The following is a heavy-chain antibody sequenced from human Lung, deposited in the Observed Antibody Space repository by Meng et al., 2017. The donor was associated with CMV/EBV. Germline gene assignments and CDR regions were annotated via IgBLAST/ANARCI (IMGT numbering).Heavy chain of an antibody. Sequence: GGSXRLXCAASGFTFSFYGLHWVRQAPGKGLEWVAFIRYDGNNKFYADSVKGRFTISRDRSKNTLYLQMNSLRADDTAVYYCAKDLRSLRRFYYSGMDVWGQGXTVTVSS. CDR2: IRYDGNNK. J-gene: IGHJ6*02. CDR1: GFTFSFYG. CDR3: AKDLRSLRRFYYSGMDV. V-gene: IGHV3-30*02. D-gene: IGHD3-3*01.